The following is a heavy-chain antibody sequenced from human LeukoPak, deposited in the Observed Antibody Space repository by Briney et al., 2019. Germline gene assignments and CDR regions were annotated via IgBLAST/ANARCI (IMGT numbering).Heavy chain of an antibody. V-gene: IGHV4-59*01. D-gene: IGHD1-1*01. Sequence: PSETLSLTCTVSGGSISSYYWSWIRQPPGKGLEWIGYIYYSGSTNYNPSLKSRVTISVDTSKNQFSLKLSSVTAADTAVYYCARVVHGSNLGWFDPWGQGTLVTVSS. CDR3: ARVVHGSNLGWFDP. J-gene: IGHJ5*02. CDR2: IYYSGST. CDR1: GGSISSYY.